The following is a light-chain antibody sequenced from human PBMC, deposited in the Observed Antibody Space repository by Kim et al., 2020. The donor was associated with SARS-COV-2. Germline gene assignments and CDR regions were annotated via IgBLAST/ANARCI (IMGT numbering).Light chain of an antibody. CDR1: QTIDSH. Sequence: AGDRVTITCRTSQTIDSHLDWYQHKPGKAPKLLIYAASTFQNGVPSRFSGSGSGTDFTLTISSLQPEDFATYYCQQLYGSPFTFGRGTRLEIK. J-gene: IGKJ5*01. V-gene: IGKV1-39*01. CDR2: AAS. CDR3: QQLYGSPFT.